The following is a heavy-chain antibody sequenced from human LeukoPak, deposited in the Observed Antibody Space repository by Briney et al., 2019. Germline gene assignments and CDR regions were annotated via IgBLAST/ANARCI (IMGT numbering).Heavy chain of an antibody. CDR2: MNPNSGNT. V-gene: IGHV1-8*01. Sequence: ASVKVSCKASGYTFTSYDINWVRQATGQGLEWMGWMNPNSGNTGYAQEFQGRVTMTRNTSISTAYMELSSLRSEDTAVYYCARGPRGDSYYYYMDVWGKGTTVTVSS. J-gene: IGHJ6*03. CDR1: GYTFTSYD. D-gene: IGHD2-21*02. CDR3: ARGPRGDSYYYYMDV.